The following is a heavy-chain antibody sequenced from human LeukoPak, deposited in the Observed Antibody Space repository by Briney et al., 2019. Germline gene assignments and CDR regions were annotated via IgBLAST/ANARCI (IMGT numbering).Heavy chain of an antibody. CDR1: GGTFSSYA. CDR2: ISDNGRTI. CDR3: ARDSGPLGDGH. V-gene: IGHV3-48*03. J-gene: IGHJ4*02. D-gene: IGHD4-17*01. Sequence: SCKASGGTFSSYAISWERQAPGQGLEWISYISDNGRTIYYADSVRGRFTISRDNAKNSLYLQMSSLRVEDTAVYYCARDSGPLGDGHWGQGTLVTVSS.